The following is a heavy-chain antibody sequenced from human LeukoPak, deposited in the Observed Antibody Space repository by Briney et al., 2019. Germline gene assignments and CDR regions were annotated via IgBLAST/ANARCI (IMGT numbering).Heavy chain of an antibody. CDR2: IYYSGST. CDR1: GGSVSSSSYY. Sequence: SETLSLTCTVSGGSVSSSSYYWGWIRQPPGMGLEWIGYIYYSGSTYYNPSLKSRVTISVDTSKNQFSLRLSSVTAADTAVYYCAREYPWFASFDYWGQGTLVTVSS. J-gene: IGHJ4*02. CDR3: AREYPWFASFDY. D-gene: IGHD3-10*01. V-gene: IGHV4-39*02.